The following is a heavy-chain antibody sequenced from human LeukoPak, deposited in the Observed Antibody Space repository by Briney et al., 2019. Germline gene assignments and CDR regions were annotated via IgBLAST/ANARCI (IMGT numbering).Heavy chain of an antibody. Sequence: PSQALSLTCTVSGGSISSGSYYWSWIRQPAGKGLEWIGRIYSSGSNNYYPSLKSRITIALYTSKNHFSLNLSSVTAADTAVYYCARQYSDILTGYHRGELYWYFDLWGRGTLVTVSS. CDR2: IYSSGSN. CDR3: ARQYSDILTGYHRGELYWYFDL. D-gene: IGHD3-9*01. J-gene: IGHJ2*01. CDR1: GGSISSGSYY. V-gene: IGHV4-61*02.